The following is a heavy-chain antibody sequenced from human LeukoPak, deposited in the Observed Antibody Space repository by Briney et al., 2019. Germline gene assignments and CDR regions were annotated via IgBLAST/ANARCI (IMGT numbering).Heavy chain of an antibody. CDR2: IKSKTDGGTT. Sequence: PGGSLRLSCAASGFPFSNAWMSWVRQAPGKGLEWVGRIKSKTDGGTTDYAAPVKGRFTISRDDSKNALYLQMNSLKTEDTAVYYCTTASSSSWLYYFDYWGQGTLVTVSS. CDR1: GFPFSNAW. J-gene: IGHJ4*02. CDR3: TTASSSSWLYYFDY. D-gene: IGHD6-13*01. V-gene: IGHV3-15*01.